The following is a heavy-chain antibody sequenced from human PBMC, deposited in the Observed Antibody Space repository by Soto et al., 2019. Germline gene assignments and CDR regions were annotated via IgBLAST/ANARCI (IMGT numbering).Heavy chain of an antibody. Sequence: GGSLRLSCAASGFTFSSYAMSWVRQAPGKGLEWVSAISGSGGSTYYADSVKGRFTISRDNSKNTLYLQMNSLRAEDTAVYYCAKDPFSHSGSYYKVYYYMDVWGKGTTVTVSS. J-gene: IGHJ6*03. V-gene: IGHV3-23*01. CDR1: GFTFSSYA. D-gene: IGHD3-10*01. CDR2: ISGSGGST. CDR3: AKDPFSHSGSYYKVYYYMDV.